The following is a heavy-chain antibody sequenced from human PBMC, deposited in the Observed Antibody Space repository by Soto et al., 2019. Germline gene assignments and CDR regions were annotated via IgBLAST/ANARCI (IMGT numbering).Heavy chain of an antibody. CDR3: AVSRDGYGMDV. CDR1: GGSISSGGYY. J-gene: IGHJ6*02. Sequence: PSETLSLTCTVSGGSISSGGYYWSWIRQHPGKGLEWIGYIYYSGSTYYNPSLKSRVTISVDTSKDQFSLKLSSVTAADTAVYYCAVSRDGYGMDVWGQGITVTVSS. D-gene: IGHD2-2*01. V-gene: IGHV4-31*03. CDR2: IYYSGST.